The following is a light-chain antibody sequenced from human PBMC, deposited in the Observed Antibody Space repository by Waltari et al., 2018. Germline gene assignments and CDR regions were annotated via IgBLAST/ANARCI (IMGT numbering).Light chain of an antibody. CDR1: HIVSDF. V-gene: IGKV1-5*03. CDR2: RAS. Sequence: DIQMTQSPSTLSASVGDRVTITCRASHIVSDFLAWHQQKPGKAPKVLIYRASNLASGVPSRFSGSGSGTEFTLTISSRQPDDFATYYCHQYDNRWTFGQGTTVEI. CDR3: HQYDNRWT. J-gene: IGKJ1*01.